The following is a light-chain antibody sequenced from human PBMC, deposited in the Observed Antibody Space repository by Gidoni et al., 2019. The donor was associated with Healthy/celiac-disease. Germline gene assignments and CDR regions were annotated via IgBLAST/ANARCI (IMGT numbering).Light chain of an antibody. CDR3: QQYNSYST. CDR1: QSISSW. Sequence: EIQIPQSPSTLSASVGDRVTITCRASQSISSWLAWYQQKPGKAPKLLIYDASSLESGVPSRFSGSGSGTEFTLTISSLQPDDFATYYCQQYNSYSTFGQGTKVEIK. CDR2: DAS. J-gene: IGKJ1*01. V-gene: IGKV1-5*01.